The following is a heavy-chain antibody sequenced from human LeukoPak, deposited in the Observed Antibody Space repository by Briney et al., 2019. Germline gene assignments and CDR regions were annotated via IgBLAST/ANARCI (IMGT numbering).Heavy chain of an antibody. D-gene: IGHD1-14*01. J-gene: IGHJ4*02. CDR3: AKPRTTGYADY. Sequence: SRDNSKNTLYLQMNSLRAEDTAVYYCAKPRTTGYADYWGQGTLVTVSS. V-gene: IGHV3-23*01.